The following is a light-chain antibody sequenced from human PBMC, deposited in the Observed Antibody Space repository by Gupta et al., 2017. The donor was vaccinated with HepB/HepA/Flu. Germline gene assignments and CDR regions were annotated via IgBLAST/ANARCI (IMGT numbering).Light chain of an antibody. V-gene: IGLV3-25*03. CDR2: KDT. J-gene: IGLJ2*01. CDR3: QSADSSGTYVV. CDR1: ALPNKF. Sequence: SYELTQPPSVSVSPGQTARITCSGDALPNKFVCWYQQKPGQAPVLVIYKDTQRPSGIPERFSGSSSGNNVTWTIRGVQAEDEADYYCQSADSSGTYVVFGGGTKLTVL.